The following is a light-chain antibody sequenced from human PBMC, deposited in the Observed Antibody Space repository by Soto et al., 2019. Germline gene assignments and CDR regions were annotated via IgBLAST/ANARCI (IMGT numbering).Light chain of an antibody. CDR1: SSNIGSNT. V-gene: IGLV1-44*01. Sequence: ALTQPPSASGTPGQRVTISCSGSSSNIGSNTVNWYQQLPGSAPKLLMYSTNQRPSGVPDRFSGSKSGTSASLAISGLQSEDEADYYCAAWDGSLNVVLFGGGTKLTVL. J-gene: IGLJ2*01. CDR3: AAWDGSLNVVL. CDR2: STN.